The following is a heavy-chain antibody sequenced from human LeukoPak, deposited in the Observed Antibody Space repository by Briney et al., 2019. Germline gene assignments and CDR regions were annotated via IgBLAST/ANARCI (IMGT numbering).Heavy chain of an antibody. V-gene: IGHV1-18*01. CDR3: ARDYGEIAAAGAFFDY. CDR2: ISAYNGNT. D-gene: IGHD6-13*01. Sequence: VASVKVSCKASGYTFTSYGISWVRQAPGQGLEWMGWISAYNGNTNYAQKLQGRVTMTTDTSTSTAYMELRSLRSDDTAVYYCARDYGEIAAAGAFFDYWGQGTLVTVSS. J-gene: IGHJ4*02. CDR1: GYTFTSYG.